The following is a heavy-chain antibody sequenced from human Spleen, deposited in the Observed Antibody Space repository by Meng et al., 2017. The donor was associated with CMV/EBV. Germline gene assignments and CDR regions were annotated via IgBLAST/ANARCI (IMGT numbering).Heavy chain of an antibody. V-gene: IGHV4-39*01. CDR2: IYYGGST. J-gene: IGHJ4*02. D-gene: IGHD2-2*01. Sequence: SETLSLTCTVSGGSISNNDYYWGWIRQPPGKGLEWIGSIYYGGSTYYNPSLKSRVTISVDTSKNQFSLKLDSVTAADTAVYYCASRGHCSSTSCSRDRFDYWGQGTLVTVSS. CDR1: GGSISNNDYY. CDR3: ASRGHCSSTSCSRDRFDY.